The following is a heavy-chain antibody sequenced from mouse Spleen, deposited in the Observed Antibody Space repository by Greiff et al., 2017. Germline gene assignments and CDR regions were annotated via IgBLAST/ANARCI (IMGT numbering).Heavy chain of an antibody. CDR1: GFSLTSYG. CDR2: IWSGGST. J-gene: IGHJ3*01. Sequence: VMLVESGPGLVQPSQSLSITCTVSGFSLTSYGVHWVRQSPGKGLEWLGVIWSGGSTDYNAAFISRLSISKDNSKSQVFFKMNSLQADDTAIYYCARKGDDYDFAYWGQGTLVTVSA. V-gene: IGHV2-2*01. D-gene: IGHD2-4*01. CDR3: ARKGDDYDFAY.